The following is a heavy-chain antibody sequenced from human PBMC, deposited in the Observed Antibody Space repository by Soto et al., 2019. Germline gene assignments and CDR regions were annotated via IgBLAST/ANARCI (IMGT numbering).Heavy chain of an antibody. D-gene: IGHD1-26*01. V-gene: IGHV4-39*01. CDR2: IYYSGST. J-gene: IGHJ3*02. CDR1: GGSISSSSYY. Sequence: PSETLSLTCTVSGGSISSSSYYWGWIRQPPGKGLEWIGSIYYSGSTYYNPSLKSRVTISVDTSKNQFSLKLSSVTAADTAVYYCARRLVGAPSAFDIWGQGTMVTVSS. CDR3: ARRLVGAPSAFDI.